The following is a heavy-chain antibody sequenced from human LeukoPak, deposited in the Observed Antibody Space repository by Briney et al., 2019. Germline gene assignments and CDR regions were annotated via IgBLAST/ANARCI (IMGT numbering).Heavy chain of an antibody. Sequence: PGGSLRLSCAASGFTFSSYAMSWVRQAPGKGLEWVSAISGSGGSTYYADSVKGQFTISRDNSKNTLYLQMNSLRAEDTAVYYCAKDGAKLEWLLYGYYFDYWGQGTLVTVSS. CDR1: GFTFSSYA. D-gene: IGHD3-3*01. J-gene: IGHJ4*02. CDR2: ISGSGGST. V-gene: IGHV3-23*01. CDR3: AKDGAKLEWLLYGYYFDY.